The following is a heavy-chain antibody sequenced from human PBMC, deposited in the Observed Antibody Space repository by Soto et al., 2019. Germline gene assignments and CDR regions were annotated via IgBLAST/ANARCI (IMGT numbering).Heavy chain of an antibody. CDR2: IYYSGST. D-gene: IGHD2-15*01. CDR3: ARYCSGGSCYLNWFDP. J-gene: IGHJ5*02. V-gene: IGHV4-31*03. CDR1: GGSISSGGYY. Sequence: PSETLSLTCTVSGGSISSGGYYWSWIRQHPGKGLEWIGYIYYSGSTYYNPSLKSRVTISVDTSKNQFSLKLSSVTAADTAVYYCARYCSGGSCYLNWFDPWGQGTLVTVSS.